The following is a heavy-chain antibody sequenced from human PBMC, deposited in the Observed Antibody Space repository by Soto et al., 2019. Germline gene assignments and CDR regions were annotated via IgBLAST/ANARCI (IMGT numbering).Heavy chain of an antibody. J-gene: IGHJ5*02. CDR3: ARHRYYYDSSGLFDP. CDR1: GGSISSSSYY. V-gene: IGHV4-39*01. D-gene: IGHD3-22*01. Sequence: SETLCLTCTVSGGSISSSSYYWGWIRQPPGKGLEWIGSIYYSGSTYYNPSLKSRVTISVDTSKNQFSLKLSSVTAADTAVYYCARHRYYYDSSGLFDPWGQGTLVTVSS. CDR2: IYYSGST.